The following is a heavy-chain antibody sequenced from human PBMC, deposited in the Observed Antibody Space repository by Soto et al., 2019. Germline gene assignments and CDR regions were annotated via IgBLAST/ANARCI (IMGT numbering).Heavy chain of an antibody. J-gene: IGHJ4*02. D-gene: IGHD3-3*01. Sequence: ASVKVSCKASGYTFTSYAMHWVRQAPGQRLEWMGWVNAGNGNTKYSQKFQGRVTITRDISASTAYMELSSLRSEDTDVYYCAKDEYGFWSGYYSDWGQGTLVTVSS. CDR3: AKDEYGFWSGYYSD. CDR1: GYTFTSYA. CDR2: VNAGNGNT. V-gene: IGHV1-3*01.